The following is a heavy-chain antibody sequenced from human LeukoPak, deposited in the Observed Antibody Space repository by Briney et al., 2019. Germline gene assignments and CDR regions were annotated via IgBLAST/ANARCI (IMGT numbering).Heavy chain of an antibody. CDR3: ARDLGQYYDTSDNWFDP. CDR1: GFTFSNYW. D-gene: IGHD3-22*01. Sequence: GGSLRLSCAASGFTFSNYWMHWVRQAPGKGLVWVSRIISDGINTSYADSVKGRFTISRDNAKNTLNLQMNSLRAEDTAVYYCARDLGQYYDTSDNWFDPWGQGTLVTVSS. V-gene: IGHV3-74*01. CDR2: IISDGINT. J-gene: IGHJ5*02.